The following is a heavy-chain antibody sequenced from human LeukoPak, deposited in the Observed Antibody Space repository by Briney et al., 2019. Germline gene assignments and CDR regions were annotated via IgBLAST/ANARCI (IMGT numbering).Heavy chain of an antibody. Sequence: GGSLRLSCAASGFTFSSYWMSWVRQAPGKGLEWVANIKQDGSEKYYVDSVKGRFTVSRDNAKNSLYLQMNSLRAEDTAVYYCAREARDLGYCSSTSCYGGPGFDYWGQGTLVTVSS. J-gene: IGHJ4*02. CDR3: AREARDLGYCSSTSCYGGPGFDY. D-gene: IGHD2-2*01. CDR1: GFTFSSYW. CDR2: IKQDGSEK. V-gene: IGHV3-7*01.